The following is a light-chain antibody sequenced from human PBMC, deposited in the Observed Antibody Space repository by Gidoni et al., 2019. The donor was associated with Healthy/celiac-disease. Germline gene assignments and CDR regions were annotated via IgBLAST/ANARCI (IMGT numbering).Light chain of an antibody. CDR1: QSISSY. CDR2: AAS. V-gene: IGKV1-39*01. Sequence: DIQMPQSQSSLSASVGDRVTITCRASQSISSYLNWYQQKPGKAPKLLIYAASSLQSGVPSRFSGSGSGTDFTLTISSLQPEDFATYYCQQSYSTPRTFXQXTKLEIK. CDR3: QQSYSTPRT. J-gene: IGKJ2*01.